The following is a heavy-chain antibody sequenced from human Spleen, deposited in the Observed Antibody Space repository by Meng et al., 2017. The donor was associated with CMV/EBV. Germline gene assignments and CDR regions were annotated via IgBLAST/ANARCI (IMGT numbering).Heavy chain of an antibody. V-gene: IGHV4-61*01. J-gene: IGHJ4*02. CDR3: ARGLRSSSRLDY. Sequence: CTVSGDSVSSGRYYWSWIRQPPGKGLEWIGYIYFDGRTDYNPSLKSRVTISIDTSKNQFSLKLSFVTAADTAVYYCARGLRSSSRLDYWGQGTLVTVSS. CDR1: GDSVSSGRYY. D-gene: IGHD6-13*01. CDR2: IYFDGRT.